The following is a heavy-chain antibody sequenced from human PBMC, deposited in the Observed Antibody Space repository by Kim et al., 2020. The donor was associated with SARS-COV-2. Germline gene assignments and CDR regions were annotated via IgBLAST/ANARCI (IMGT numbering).Heavy chain of an antibody. Sequence: SVKVSCKASGGTFSSYAISWVRQAPGQGLEWMGGIIPIFGTANYAQKFQGRVTITADESTSTAYMELSSLRSEDTAVYYCTTRYFDWLLRAWGGMDVWGQGTTVTVSS. CDR2: IIPIFGTA. CDR3: TTRYFDWLLRAWGGMDV. D-gene: IGHD3-9*01. V-gene: IGHV1-69*13. J-gene: IGHJ6*02. CDR1: GGTFSSYA.